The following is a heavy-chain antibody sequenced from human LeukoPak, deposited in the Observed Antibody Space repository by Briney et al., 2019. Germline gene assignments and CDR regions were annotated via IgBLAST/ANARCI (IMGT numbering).Heavy chain of an antibody. Sequence: SETLSPTCTVSGGSISSYYWSWIRQPAGRGLEWVGRIYTSGSTNYNPSLKSRVTMSVDTSKNQFSPKLSSVTAADTAVYYCARLPRSSSWNWFDPWGQGTLVTVSS. J-gene: IGHJ5*02. CDR1: GGSISSYY. D-gene: IGHD6-13*01. V-gene: IGHV4-4*07. CDR2: IYTSGST. CDR3: ARLPRSSSWNWFDP.